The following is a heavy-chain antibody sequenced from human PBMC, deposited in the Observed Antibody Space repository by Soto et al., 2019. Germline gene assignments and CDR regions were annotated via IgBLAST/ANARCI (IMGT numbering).Heavy chain of an antibody. J-gene: IGHJ6*02. Sequence: EVQLVESGGGLVQPGGSLRLSCAASGFTVSSNYMSWVRQAPGKGLEWVSVIYSGGSTYYADSVKGRFTISRDNSKNQLYLQMNGLRAEDTAVYYCARDRIPTGMDVWGQGTTVTVSS. CDR3: ARDRIPTGMDV. CDR1: GFTVSSNY. CDR2: IYSGGST. V-gene: IGHV3-66*01.